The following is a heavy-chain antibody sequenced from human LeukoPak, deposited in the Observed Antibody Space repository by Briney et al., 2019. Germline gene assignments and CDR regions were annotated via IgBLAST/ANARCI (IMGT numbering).Heavy chain of an antibody. CDR3: ARDRSGIVVVPAAIPFDY. D-gene: IGHD2-2*01. Sequence: SVKVSCKASGGTFSSYAISWVRQAPGQGLEWMGRIIPILGIANHAQKFQGRVTITADKSTSTAYMELSSLRSEDTAVYYCARDRSGIVVVPAAIPFDYWGQGTLVTVSS. CDR2: IIPILGIA. J-gene: IGHJ4*02. V-gene: IGHV1-69*04. CDR1: GGTFSSYA.